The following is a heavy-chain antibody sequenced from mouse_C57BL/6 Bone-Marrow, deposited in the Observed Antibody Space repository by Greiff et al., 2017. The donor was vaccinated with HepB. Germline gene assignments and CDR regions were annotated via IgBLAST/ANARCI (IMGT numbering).Heavy chain of an antibody. V-gene: IGHV5-4*01. J-gene: IGHJ2*01. CDR3: ARDGYYGSSHY. Sequence: EVKLVESGGGLVKPGGSLKLSCAASGFTFSSYAMSWVRQTPEKRLEWVATISDGGSYTYYPDNVKGRFTISRDNAKNNLYLQMSHLKSEDTAMYYCARDGYYGSSHYWGQGTTLTVSS. CDR2: ISDGGSYT. CDR1: GFTFSSYA. D-gene: IGHD1-1*01.